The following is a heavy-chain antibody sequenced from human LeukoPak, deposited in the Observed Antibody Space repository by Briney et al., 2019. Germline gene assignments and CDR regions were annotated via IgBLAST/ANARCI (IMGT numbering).Heavy chain of an antibody. Sequence: SVKVSCKASGGTFSSYAISWVRQAPGQGLEWMGGIIPIFGTANYAQKFQGRVTITTDESTSTANMELSSLRSEDTAVYYCARDPYYYDSSGYYDYWGQGTLVTVSS. CDR3: ARDPYYYDSSGYYDY. CDR2: IIPIFGTA. D-gene: IGHD3-22*01. V-gene: IGHV1-69*05. J-gene: IGHJ4*02. CDR1: GGTFSSYA.